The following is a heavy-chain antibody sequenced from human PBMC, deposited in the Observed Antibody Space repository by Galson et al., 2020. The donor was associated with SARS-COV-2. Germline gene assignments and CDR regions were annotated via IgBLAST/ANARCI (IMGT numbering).Heavy chain of an antibody. CDR1: GYSISSGYY. Sequence: SQTLSLTCSVSGYSISSGYYWGWIRQPPGKGLEWIGSIYYSGSTYYNPSLKSRVTISIDTSKNDFSLKLRSVTAADTAVYYCARVRSSGYYWNYWGQGSLVTVSS. CDR3: ARVRSSGYYWNY. CDR2: IYYSGST. D-gene: IGHD3-22*01. V-gene: IGHV4-38-2*02. J-gene: IGHJ4*02.